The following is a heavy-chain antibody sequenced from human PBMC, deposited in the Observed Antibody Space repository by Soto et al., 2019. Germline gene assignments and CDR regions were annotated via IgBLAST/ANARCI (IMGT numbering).Heavy chain of an antibody. CDR2: IIPIFGTA. CDR3: ARDGAYSSGWHSAFDI. CDR1: GGTFSSYA. Sequence: QVQLVQSGAEVKKPGSSVKVSCKASGGTFSSYAISWVRQAPGQGLEWMGGIIPIFGTANYAQKFQGRVTSTADESTSTAYMELSSLRSEDTAVYYCARDGAYSSGWHSAFDIWGQGTMVTVSS. V-gene: IGHV1-69*12. J-gene: IGHJ3*02. D-gene: IGHD6-19*01.